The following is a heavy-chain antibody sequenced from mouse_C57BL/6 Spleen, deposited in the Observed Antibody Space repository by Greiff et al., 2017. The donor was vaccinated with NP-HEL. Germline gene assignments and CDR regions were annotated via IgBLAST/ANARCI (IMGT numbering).Heavy chain of an antibody. V-gene: IGHV3-6*01. CDR3: ARGGKYDYDRDY. Sequence: EVKLMESGPGLVKPSQSLSLTCSVTGYSITSGYYWNWIRQFPGNKLEWMGYISYDGSNNYNPSLKNRISITRDTSKNQFFLKLNSVTTEDTATYYCARGGKYDYDRDYWGQGTTLTVSS. J-gene: IGHJ2*01. CDR2: ISYDGSN. CDR1: GYSITSGYY. D-gene: IGHD2-4*01.